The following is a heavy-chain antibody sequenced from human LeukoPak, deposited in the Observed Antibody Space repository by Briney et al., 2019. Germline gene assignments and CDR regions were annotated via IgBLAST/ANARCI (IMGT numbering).Heavy chain of an antibody. J-gene: IGHJ4*02. CDR1: GGTFSSYA. Sequence: SVKVSCKTSGGTFSSYAISWVRQAPGQGLEWMGRIIPIFGTTNYAQKFQGRVTITTDESTSTAYMELSSLRSEDTAVYYCARLFIGDFSTDYWGQGTLVTVSS. CDR3: ARLFIGDFSTDY. D-gene: IGHD3/OR15-3a*01. V-gene: IGHV1-69*05. CDR2: IIPIFGTT.